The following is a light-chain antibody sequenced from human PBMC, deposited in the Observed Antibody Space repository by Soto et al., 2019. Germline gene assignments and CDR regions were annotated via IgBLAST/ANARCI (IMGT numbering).Light chain of an antibody. J-gene: IGKJ5*01. CDR2: DAS. CDR3: QQRSNWPPIT. Sequence: EIVLTQSQATLSLSPLECGNLXPKSSQSVSSYLAWYQQKPGQAPRLLIYDASNRATGIPARFSGSGSGTDFTLTISSLEPEDFAVYYCQQRSNWPPITFGQGTRLEIK. V-gene: IGKV3-11*01. CDR1: QSVSSY.